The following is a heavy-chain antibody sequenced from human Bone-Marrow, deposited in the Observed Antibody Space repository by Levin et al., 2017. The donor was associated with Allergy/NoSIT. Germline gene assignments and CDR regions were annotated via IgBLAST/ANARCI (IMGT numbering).Heavy chain of an antibody. CDR1: GLSFSNYD. J-gene: IGHJ6*02. V-gene: IGHV3-21*06. D-gene: IGHD3-16*01. CDR3: ASWAMFYYDGSDFDYFYYGMDV. CDR2: ISGGSSRI. Sequence: SCAASGLSFSNYDMNWVRQAPGKGLEWVSSISGGSSRIYYADSVKGRFTISRDNAKNSLYLQMNSLIVEDTAVYYCASWAMFYYDGSDFDYFYYGMDVWGQGTTVTVSS.